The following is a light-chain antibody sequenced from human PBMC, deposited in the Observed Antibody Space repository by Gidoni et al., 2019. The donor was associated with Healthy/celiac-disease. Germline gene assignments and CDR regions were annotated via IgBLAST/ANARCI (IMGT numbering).Light chain of an antibody. Sequence: TISCTGTSSDVGGYNYVSWYQQHPGKAPKLMIYDVSNRPSGVSDRFSGSKSGNTASLTISGLQAEDEADYYCSSYTSSSTPYVFGTGTKVTVL. V-gene: IGLV2-14*03. CDR2: DVS. J-gene: IGLJ1*01. CDR3: SSYTSSSTPYV. CDR1: SSDVGGYNY.